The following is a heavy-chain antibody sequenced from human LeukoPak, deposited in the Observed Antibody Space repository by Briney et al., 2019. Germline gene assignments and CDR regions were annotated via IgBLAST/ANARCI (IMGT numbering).Heavy chain of an antibody. J-gene: IGHJ4*02. V-gene: IGHV3-9*01. D-gene: IGHD1-26*01. CDR2: ISWNSGSI. CDR3: AKDASDFMGALDY. Sequence: GRSLRLSCAASGFTFDDYAMHWVRQAPGKGLEWVSGISWNSGSIGYADSVKGRFTISSDNAKNSLYLQMNSLRAEDTALYYCAKDASDFMGALDYWGQGTLVTVSS. CDR1: GFTFDDYA.